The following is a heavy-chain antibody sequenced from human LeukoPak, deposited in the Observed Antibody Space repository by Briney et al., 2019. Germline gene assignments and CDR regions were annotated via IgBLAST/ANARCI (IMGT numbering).Heavy chain of an antibody. CDR1: GYTFTVYY. Sequence: GASVTVSYKASGYTFTVYYMHWVRQAPGQGRGGVGWINPNSGGTNYAQKFQGRVTMTRDTSISTAYMELSRLRSDDTAVYYCARDRRYFDWLFRNWFDPWGQGTLVTVSS. V-gene: IGHV1-2*02. J-gene: IGHJ5*02. CDR3: ARDRRYFDWLFRNWFDP. D-gene: IGHD3-9*01. CDR2: INPNSGGT.